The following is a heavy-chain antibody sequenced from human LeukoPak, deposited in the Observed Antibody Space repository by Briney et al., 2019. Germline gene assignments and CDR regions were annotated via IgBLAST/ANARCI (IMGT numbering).Heavy chain of an antibody. J-gene: IGHJ4*02. CDR2: INHSEST. Sequence: SETLSLTCIVSGGSISSSNYYWSWIRQPPGKGLEWIGEINHSESTNYNPSLKSRVTISVDTSKNQLSLKLSSMTAADTAVYYCARQWLVSPLFDYWGQGTLVTVSS. CDR3: ARQWLVSPLFDY. CDR1: GGSISSSNYY. V-gene: IGHV4-39*01. D-gene: IGHD6-19*01.